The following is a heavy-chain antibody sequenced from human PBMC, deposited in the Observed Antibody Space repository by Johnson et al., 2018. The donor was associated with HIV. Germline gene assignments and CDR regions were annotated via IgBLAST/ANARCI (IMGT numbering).Heavy chain of an antibody. V-gene: IGHV3-66*02. CDR1: GFTVSSNY. Sequence: VQLVESGGGLVKPGGSLRLSCAASGFTVSSNYMSWVRQAPGKGLEWVSVIYSGGSTYYAESVKGRFTISRDNSRNRLYLQMGSLRAEDMAVYYCARGALSPAAPDAFDIWGQGTMVTVCS. D-gene: IGHD6-13*01. CDR3: ARGALSPAAPDAFDI. J-gene: IGHJ3*02. CDR2: IYSGGST.